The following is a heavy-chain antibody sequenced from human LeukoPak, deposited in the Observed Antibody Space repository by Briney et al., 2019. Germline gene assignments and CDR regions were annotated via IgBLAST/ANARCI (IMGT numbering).Heavy chain of an antibody. CDR1: GFTFSRHW. J-gene: IGHJ4*02. V-gene: IGHV3-7*01. Sequence: GGSLRLSCAVSGFTFSRHWMSWVRQAPGKGLEWVANIKSDGSEEYYGDSVKGRFTISRDNAKNSLYLQMNSLRVEDTAVYYCARGDLWLGHWGQGSLVTVSS. CDR3: ARGDLWLGH. D-gene: IGHD3-10*01. CDR2: IKSDGSEE.